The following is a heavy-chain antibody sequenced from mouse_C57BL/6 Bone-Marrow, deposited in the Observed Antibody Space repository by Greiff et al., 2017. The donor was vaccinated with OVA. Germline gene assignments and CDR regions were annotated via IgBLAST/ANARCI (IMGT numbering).Heavy chain of an antibody. CDR1: GYTFTSYW. CDR3: ARGSKSRRQLRPLFAY. V-gene: IGHV1-53*01. J-gene: IGHJ3*01. D-gene: IGHD3-2*02. Sequence: QVQLQQPGTELVKPGASVKLSCKASGYTFTSYWMHWVKQRPGQGLEWIGNINPSNGGTNYNEKFKSKATLTVDKSSSTAYMQLSSLTSEDSAVYYCARGSKSRRQLRPLFAYWGQGTLVTVSA. CDR2: INPSNGGT.